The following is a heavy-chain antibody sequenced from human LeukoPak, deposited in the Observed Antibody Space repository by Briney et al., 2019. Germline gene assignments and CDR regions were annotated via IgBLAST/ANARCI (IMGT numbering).Heavy chain of an antibody. Sequence: GGALRLSCAASGFTFSSYAMSWVRQAPGKGLEWVTSISCSGGSTCYADSVKGRFTISRDNSKNTLYLRINSLRAEDTAVYYCAKAGLTTVRGPRCWFDPWGQGTLVTVSS. CDR1: GFTFSSYA. J-gene: IGHJ5*02. CDR2: ISCSGGST. D-gene: IGHD4-11*01. V-gene: IGHV3-23*01. CDR3: AKAGLTTVRGPRCWFDP.